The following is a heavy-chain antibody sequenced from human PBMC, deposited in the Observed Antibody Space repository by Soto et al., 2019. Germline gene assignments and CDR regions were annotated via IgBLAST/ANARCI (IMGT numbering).Heavy chain of an antibody. CDR2: IYYSGSP. D-gene: IGHD2-15*01. CDR3: ARVYCSGGRCFLNWFDP. Sequence: SETLSLTCPVSGGSISSHYWSWIRQPPGKGLEWIGYIYYSGSPNYNPSLKSPVTISVDTSKNQFSLKLSSVTAADTAVYYCARVYCSGGRCFLNWFDPWGQGTLVTVS. CDR1: GGSISSHY. J-gene: IGHJ5*02. V-gene: IGHV4-59*11.